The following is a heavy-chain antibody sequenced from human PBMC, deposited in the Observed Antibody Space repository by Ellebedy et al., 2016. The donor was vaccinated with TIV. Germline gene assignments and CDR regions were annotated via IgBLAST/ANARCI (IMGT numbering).Heavy chain of an antibody. CDR2: ISAYNGNT. CDR1: GYTFTSYG. D-gene: IGHD3-22*01. CDR3: ARDRYDSSFGMAFDI. V-gene: IGHV1-18*01. J-gene: IGHJ3*02. Sequence: ASVKVSCXASGYTFTSYGISWVRQAPGQGLEWMGWISAYNGNTNYAQKLQGRVTMTTDTSTSTAYMELRSLRSDDTAVYYCARDRYDSSFGMAFDIWGQGTMVTVSS.